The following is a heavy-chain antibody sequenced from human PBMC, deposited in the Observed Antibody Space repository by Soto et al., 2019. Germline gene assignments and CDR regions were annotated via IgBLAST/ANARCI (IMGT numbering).Heavy chain of an antibody. J-gene: IGHJ5*02. Sequence: PGGSLRLSCAASGFTFSSYAMSWVRQAPGKGLEWVSAIGGSGGSTYYADSVKGRFTISRDNSKNTLYLQMNSLRAEDTAVYYCAKDRGLLPRPSWFDPWGQGTLVTVSS. CDR3: AKDRGLLPRPSWFDP. V-gene: IGHV3-23*01. D-gene: IGHD3-22*01. CDR1: GFTFSSYA. CDR2: IGGSGGST.